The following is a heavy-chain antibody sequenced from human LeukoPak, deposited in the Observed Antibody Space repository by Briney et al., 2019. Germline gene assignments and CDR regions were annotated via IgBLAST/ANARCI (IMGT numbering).Heavy chain of an antibody. CDR3: ARDSGNHGGYYFDY. J-gene: IGHJ4*02. Sequence: PSETLSLTCTVSGGSIINYYWTWIRQPAGKGLEWIGHIYTSGSTNYNPSLKSRVTISIDKSKNQFSLNLWSATAADTAVYYCARDSGNHGGYYFDYWGQGTLVSVSS. V-gene: IGHV4-4*07. CDR2: IYTSGST. CDR1: GGSIINYY. D-gene: IGHD1-14*01.